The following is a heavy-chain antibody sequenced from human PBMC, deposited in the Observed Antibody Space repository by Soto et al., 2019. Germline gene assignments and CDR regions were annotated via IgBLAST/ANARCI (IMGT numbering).Heavy chain of an antibody. J-gene: IGHJ6*02. Sequence: PGGSLRLSCAVSGFTFSSSWMSWVRQAPGKGLEWVANIKEDGSGKGYVDPVKGRFTITRDNAKNSLYLQMNNLRAEDTAVYFCTRKRFGMDVWGQGTTVTVSS. V-gene: IGHV3-7*03. CDR1: GFTFSSSW. CDR3: TRKRFGMDV. CDR2: IKEDGSGK.